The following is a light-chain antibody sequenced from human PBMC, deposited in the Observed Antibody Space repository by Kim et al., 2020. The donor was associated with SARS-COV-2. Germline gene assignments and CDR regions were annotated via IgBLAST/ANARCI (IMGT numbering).Light chain of an antibody. V-gene: IGKV3-15*01. Sequence: IVMTQSPATLSVSPGERATLSCRASQSVSSNLAWYQQIPGQAPRLLIYGASTRATGIPARFSGSGSGTEFTLTISSLQSEDFAVYYCQQYNSCLAFGQGTTVDIK. CDR3: QQYNSCLA. CDR2: GAS. CDR1: QSVSSN. J-gene: IGKJ1*01.